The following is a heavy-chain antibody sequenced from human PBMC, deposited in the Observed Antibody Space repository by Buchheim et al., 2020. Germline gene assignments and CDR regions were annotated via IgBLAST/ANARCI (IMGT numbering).Heavy chain of an antibody. Sequence: EVELLESGGGLVQPGGSLRLSCEASGVTFSNYAVSWVRQAPGRGLEWVSGVTRSGGRAFYADSVNGRFTISSDNSNSIVYLEMNSLRAEDTAIYYCVKGDGVFRFLETDVWGKGTT. D-gene: IGHD3-3*01. V-gene: IGHV3-23*01. CDR2: VTRSGGRA. CDR3: VKGDGVFRFLETDV. J-gene: IGHJ6*03. CDR1: GVTFSNYA.